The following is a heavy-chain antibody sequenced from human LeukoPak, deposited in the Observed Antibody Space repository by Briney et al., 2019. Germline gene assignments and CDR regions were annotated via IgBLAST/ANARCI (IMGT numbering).Heavy chain of an antibody. CDR1: GFTFSSYS. D-gene: IGHD3-16*01. J-gene: IGHJ3*02. CDR3: ARGDLHYHDSTRRGFDI. CDR2: ILYDGSDK. Sequence: GGPLRLSCAASGFTFSSYSMNWVRQAPGKGLEWVAFILYDGSDKYYADSVKGRLTLSRDNSKNTLYLQMNTLRAEDTAVYYCARGDLHYHDSTRRGFDIWGQGTMVTVSS. V-gene: IGHV3-30*02.